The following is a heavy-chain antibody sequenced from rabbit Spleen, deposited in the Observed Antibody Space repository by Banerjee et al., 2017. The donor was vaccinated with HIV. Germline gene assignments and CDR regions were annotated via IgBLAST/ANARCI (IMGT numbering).Heavy chain of an antibody. D-gene: IGHD6-1*01. CDR2: IYSGASGDA. J-gene: IGHJ4*01. V-gene: IGHV1S40*01. CDR1: GFTINTYY. Sequence: QSLEESGGDLVKPGASLTLTCTASGFTINTYYMCWVRQAPGKGLEWIACIYSGASGDAYYASWAKGRVTSSKTSATTVTLQMTSLTAADTATYFCARGGISFGYAGYAYATYFTLWGPGTLVTVS. CDR3: ARGGISFGYAGYAYATYFTL.